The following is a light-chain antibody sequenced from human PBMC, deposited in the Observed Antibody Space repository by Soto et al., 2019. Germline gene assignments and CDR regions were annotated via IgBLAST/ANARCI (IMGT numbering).Light chain of an antibody. CDR2: NTN. J-gene: IGLJ3*02. CDR3: VLYMGSGTWV. Sequence: QTVVTQEPSFSVSPGRTVTLTCGLSSGSVSTSYYPSWYQQTPGQAPRTLIYNTNTRSSGVPDRFSGSILGNKAALTITGAQADDEADDYCVLYMGSGTWVFGGVTKVTVL. CDR1: SGSVSTSYY. V-gene: IGLV8-61*01.